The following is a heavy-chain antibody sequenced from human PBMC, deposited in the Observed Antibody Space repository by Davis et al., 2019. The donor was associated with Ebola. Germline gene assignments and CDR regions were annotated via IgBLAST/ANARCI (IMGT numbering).Heavy chain of an antibody. CDR3: ARKSTFFDY. Sequence: PGGSLRLSCAASGFTFSNYWMSWVRQAPGKGLEWVANIKQDGSEKYYVDSVKGRFTISRDNAKNSLYLQLNSLRAEDTAVYYCARKSTFFDYWGQGTRVTVSS. J-gene: IGHJ4*02. CDR1: GFTFSNYW. D-gene: IGHD3-16*01. CDR2: IKQDGSEK. V-gene: IGHV3-7*03.